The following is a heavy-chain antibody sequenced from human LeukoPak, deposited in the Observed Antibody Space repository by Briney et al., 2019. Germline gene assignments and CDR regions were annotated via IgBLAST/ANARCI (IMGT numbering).Heavy chain of an antibody. CDR3: ARGLRIAAAGTREYLGDV. D-gene: IGHD6-13*01. CDR1: GGSFSGYY. V-gene: IGHV4-34*01. Sequence: SETLSLTCAVYGGSFSGYYWTWIRQPPGKGLEWIGEINHSGSTNYNPSLKSRVTISVDTSKNQFSLKLSSVTAADTAVYYCARGLRIAAAGTREYLGDVWGQGTTVTVSS. CDR2: INHSGST. J-gene: IGHJ6*02.